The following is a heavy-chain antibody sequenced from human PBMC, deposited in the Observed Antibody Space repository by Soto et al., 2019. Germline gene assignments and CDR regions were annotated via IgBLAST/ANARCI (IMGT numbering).Heavy chain of an antibody. D-gene: IGHD5-18*01. CDR2: VNPSGYTS. Sequence: PSGKVSCEGSGCTFTNYYIHWVRQAPGQGLEWMGIVNPSGYTSTLAQKFQGRLSMTSDTSTSTVYMELGSLTSEDTAVYYCARDLHGAFTTMDYWGEGTLVTVSS. CDR3: ARDLHGAFTTMDY. J-gene: IGHJ4*02. V-gene: IGHV1-46*01. CDR1: GCTFTNYY.